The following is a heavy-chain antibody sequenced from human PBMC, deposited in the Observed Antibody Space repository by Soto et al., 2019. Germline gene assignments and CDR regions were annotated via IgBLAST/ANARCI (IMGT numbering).Heavy chain of an antibody. V-gene: IGHV4-59*11. D-gene: IGHD1-1*01. CDR2: IYDNVNT. Sequence: QVQLPESGPGLVKPSETLSLTCSVSGGSISNHYWGWVRQPPGKGLEWIGYIYDNVNTNYNPYLKSRVTLSVDTYRNQISLKLTTVTAADTAVYYCTRANWYSEYWGQGTLVTVSS. CDR3: TRANWYSEY. CDR1: GGSISNHY. J-gene: IGHJ4*02.